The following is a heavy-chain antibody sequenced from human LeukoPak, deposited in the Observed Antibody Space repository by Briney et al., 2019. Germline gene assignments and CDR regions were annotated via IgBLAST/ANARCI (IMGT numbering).Heavy chain of an antibody. Sequence: GTSVKVSCKASGFTFTSSGMQWVRQARGQRLEWIGWIVVGSGNTNYAQKFQGRVTMTRNTSISTAYMELSSLRSEDTAVYYCARGRTITMIPGVLGYWGQGTLVTVSS. J-gene: IGHJ4*02. V-gene: IGHV1-58*02. CDR1: GFTFTSSG. CDR3: ARGRTITMIPGVLGY. CDR2: IVVGSGNT. D-gene: IGHD3-22*01.